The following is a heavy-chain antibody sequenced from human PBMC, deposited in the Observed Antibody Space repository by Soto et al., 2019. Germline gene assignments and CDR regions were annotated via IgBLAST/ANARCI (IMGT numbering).Heavy chain of an antibody. J-gene: IGHJ4*01. CDR1: GYTFTSYY. CDR3: ARDLNSDCSSTSCYTIAY. V-gene: IGHV1-46*01. D-gene: IGHD2-2*02. CDR2: INPSGGST. Sequence: ASVKVSCEASGYTFTSYYIHWVRQAPGQGLEWMGIINPSGGSTSYAQKFQGRVTMTRDTSTSTVYMELSSLRSEDTAVYYCARDLNSDCSSTSCYTIAYWGHGTLVTVSS.